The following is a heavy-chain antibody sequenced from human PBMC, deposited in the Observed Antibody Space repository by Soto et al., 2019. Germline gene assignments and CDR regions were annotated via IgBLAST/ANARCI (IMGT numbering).Heavy chain of an antibody. J-gene: IGHJ6*02. CDR2: INHSGST. CDR1: GGSISGYC. Sequence: SETLCLTCAVDGGSISGYCWSWIRTTTGKGLEWIGEINHSGSTNYNPSLKSRVTISVDTSKNQFSLKLSSVTAADTAVYYCARGPRGTVTTLGMDVWGQGTTVTVSS. V-gene: IGHV4-34*01. D-gene: IGHD4-17*01. CDR3: ARGPRGTVTTLGMDV.